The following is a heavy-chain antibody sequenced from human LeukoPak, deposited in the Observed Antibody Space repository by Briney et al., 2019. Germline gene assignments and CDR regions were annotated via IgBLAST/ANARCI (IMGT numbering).Heavy chain of an antibody. V-gene: IGHV4-39*01. CDR2: IYYSGST. D-gene: IGHD6-19*01. CDR3: ARHQERGGSGWPFDY. CDR1: GGSISSRSYY. J-gene: IGHJ4*02. Sequence: SETLSLTCTVSGGSISSRSYYWGWIRQPPGKGLEWIGSIYYSGSTYFNPSLKSRVTISVDTSKNQFSLRLNPVTAADTAVFYCARHQERGGSGWPFDYWGQGTLVTVSS.